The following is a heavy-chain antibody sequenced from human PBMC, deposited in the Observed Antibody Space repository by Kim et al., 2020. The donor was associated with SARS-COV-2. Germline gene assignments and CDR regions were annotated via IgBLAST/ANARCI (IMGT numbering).Heavy chain of an antibody. CDR3: ARCYGDYSYYMDV. Sequence: YAQKFQGRVTMTRSTSISTAYMELSSLRSEDTAVYYCARCYGDYSYYMDVWGKGTTVTVSS. V-gene: IGHV1-8*01. D-gene: IGHD4-17*01. J-gene: IGHJ6*03.